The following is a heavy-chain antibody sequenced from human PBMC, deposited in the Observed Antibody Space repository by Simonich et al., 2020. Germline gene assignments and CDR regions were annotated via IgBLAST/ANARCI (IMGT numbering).Heavy chain of an antibody. Sequence: QVQLVQSGAEVKKPGDSVKVSCKASGYPFTGYYMHGERQAPGQGLEWMGRDSPKRGGTNCSQKCQGRVTMTRDTSISTAYMELSRLRADDTAVYYWARGALTGDYYYMDVWGKGTTVTVSS. D-gene: IGHD7-27*01. V-gene: IGHV1-2*02. CDR1: GYPFTGYY. J-gene: IGHJ6*03. CDR3: ARGALTGDYYYMDV. CDR2: DSPKRGGT.